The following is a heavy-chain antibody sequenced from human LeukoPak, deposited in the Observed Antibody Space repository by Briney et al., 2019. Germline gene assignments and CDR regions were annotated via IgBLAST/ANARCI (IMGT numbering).Heavy chain of an antibody. D-gene: IGHD6-13*01. CDR1: GFTFSSYE. Sequence: PGGSLRLSCAASGFTFSSYEMNWVRQAPGKGLEWVSYISSSGSTIYYADSVKGRFTISRDNAKNSLYLQMNSLRAEDTAVYYCARLAAPLYYYYGMDVWGQGTTVTVSS. CDR3: ARLAAPLYYYYGMDV. J-gene: IGHJ6*02. CDR2: ISSSGSTI. V-gene: IGHV3-48*03.